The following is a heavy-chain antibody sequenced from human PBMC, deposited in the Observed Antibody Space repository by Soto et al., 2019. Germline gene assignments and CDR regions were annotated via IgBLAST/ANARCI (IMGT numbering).Heavy chain of an antibody. V-gene: IGHV3-23*01. J-gene: IGHJ4*02. D-gene: IGHD3-10*01. CDR1: EFTFISYA. Sequence: PGGALSLSCTASEFTFISYAMIWGRQAPGKELEWVSAISGSGGSTYYADSVKGRFTISRDNSKNTLYLQINSLRAEDTAVYYCAKDQRLLTMVRGVRRFDYWGQGTLVTVSS. CDR3: AKDQRLLTMVRGVRRFDY. CDR2: ISGSGGST.